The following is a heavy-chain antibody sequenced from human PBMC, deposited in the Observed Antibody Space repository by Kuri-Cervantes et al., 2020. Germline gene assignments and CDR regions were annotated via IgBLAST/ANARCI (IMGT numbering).Heavy chain of an antibody. J-gene: IGHJ4*02. CDR2: IRSDGNDK. CDR1: GFTFSSYG. CDR3: VKSSSGYRD. D-gene: IGHD3-22*01. V-gene: IGHV3-30*02. Sequence: GGSLRLSCAASGFTFSSYGMHWVRQAPGKGLEWVAFIRSDGNDKYHADSVKGRFTISRDNSKNTLYLQMNSLRDEDTAMYYCVKSSSGYRDWGQGTLVTVSS.